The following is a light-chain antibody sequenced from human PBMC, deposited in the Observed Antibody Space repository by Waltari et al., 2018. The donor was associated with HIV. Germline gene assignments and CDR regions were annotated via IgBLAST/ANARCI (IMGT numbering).Light chain of an antibody. CDR3: QQYYTIESN. J-gene: IGKJ4*01. V-gene: IGKV4-1*01. Sequence: DIVVTQSPDSLPVSLGERATMNCMSSRTGYFNCNSQNYLAWYEQTPGQAPKVLIYWASTCGSGGPGRFSGGGSGTDFRLTISSRQADDAAVYECQQYYTIESNFGGGTKVEIK. CDR1: RTGYFNCNSQNY. CDR2: WAS.